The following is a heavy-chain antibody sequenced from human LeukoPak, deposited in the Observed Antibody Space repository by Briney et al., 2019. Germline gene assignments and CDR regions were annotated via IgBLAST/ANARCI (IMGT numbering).Heavy chain of an antibody. CDR3: ARASDQGELRRALDY. V-gene: IGHV4-28*05. CDR1: DYSISSSNF. CDR2: IYYTGNI. J-gene: IGHJ4*02. D-gene: IGHD1-26*01. Sequence: SDTLSLTCAVSDYSISSSNFWGWIRQPPGKGLEWIAYIYYTGNIYYNPSLKSRVTMSIDTSKNQFSLKLTSVTAVDTAVYYCARASDQGELRRALDYWGQGTLVTVSS.